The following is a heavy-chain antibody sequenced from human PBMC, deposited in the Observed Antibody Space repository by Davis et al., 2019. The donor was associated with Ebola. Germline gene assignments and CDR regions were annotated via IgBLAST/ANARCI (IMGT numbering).Heavy chain of an antibody. CDR2: IYPGGSNT. CDR1: GYTFTNYW. J-gene: IGHJ6*02. CDR3: ASSPYYYYGMDV. Sequence: GESLKISCKGAGYTFTNYWIGWVRQMPGKGLEWMGIIYPGGSNTRYSPSFQGQVTISADKSISTAYLQWSSLKASDTAMYYCASSPYYYYGMDVRGQGTTVTVSS. V-gene: IGHV5-51*01.